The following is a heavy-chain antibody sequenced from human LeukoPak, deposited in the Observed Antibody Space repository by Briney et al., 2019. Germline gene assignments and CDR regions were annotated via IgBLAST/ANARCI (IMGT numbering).Heavy chain of an antibody. CDR3: ATEALRGLTYFSYMDV. CDR2: FDPENGEK. Sequence: APVKVSCKVSGITLADLPIHWVRQAPGKGLEWVGSFDPENGEKLYAQTFQGRVTLTEDTSTDTAYMEVRSLTSEDTAVYYCATEALRGLTYFSYMDVWSRGTTVTVSS. CDR1: GITLADLP. J-gene: IGHJ6*03. D-gene: IGHD3-10*01. V-gene: IGHV1-24*01.